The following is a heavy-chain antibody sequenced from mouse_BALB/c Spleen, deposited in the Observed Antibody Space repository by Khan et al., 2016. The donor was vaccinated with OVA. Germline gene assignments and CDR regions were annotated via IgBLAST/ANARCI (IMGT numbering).Heavy chain of an antibody. CDR3: AGRGAARATWDYFDY. CDR2: IYPGGGYT. Sequence: QVQLQQSGGELVRPGTSVKMSCKAAGYTFTNYWIGWVKQRPGHGLEWIGDIYPGGGYTNYNEKFKGKATLTADTSSRTAYMQLSSLTSEDSAIYYCAGRGAARATWDYFDYWGQGTTLTVSS. J-gene: IGHJ2*01. V-gene: IGHV1-63*02. D-gene: IGHD3-1*01. CDR1: GYTFTNYW.